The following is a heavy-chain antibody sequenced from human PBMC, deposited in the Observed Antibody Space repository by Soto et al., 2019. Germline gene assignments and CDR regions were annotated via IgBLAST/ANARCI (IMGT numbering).Heavy chain of an antibody. D-gene: IGHD6-19*01. CDR3: AHIVVAGLGYYFDY. CDR1: GFSLSSTRMA. CDR2: IYWDDDK. J-gene: IGHJ4*02. Sequence: QITLKESGPTLVKPTQTLTLTCTFSGFSLSSTRMAVGWIRQPPGKALEWLALIYWDDDKRYSPFLKSRLTITKDTPKNQVVLTMSNMDPLDKARYYCAHIVVAGLGYYFDYWGQGTLVTVSS. V-gene: IGHV2-5*02.